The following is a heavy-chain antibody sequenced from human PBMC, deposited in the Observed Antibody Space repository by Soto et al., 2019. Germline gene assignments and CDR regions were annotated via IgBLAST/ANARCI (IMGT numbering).Heavy chain of an antibody. Sequence: QVQLQESGPGLVKPSQTLSLTCTVSGGSISSGGYYWSWIRQHPGKGLEWIGYIYYSGSTYYNPSLKSRVTTSVDTSKNQFSLKLSSVTAADTAVYYCARGSYCSGGSCYTTFDYWGQGTLVTVSS. J-gene: IGHJ4*02. CDR3: ARGSYCSGGSCYTTFDY. D-gene: IGHD2-15*01. CDR1: GGSISSGGYY. V-gene: IGHV4-31*03. CDR2: IYYSGST.